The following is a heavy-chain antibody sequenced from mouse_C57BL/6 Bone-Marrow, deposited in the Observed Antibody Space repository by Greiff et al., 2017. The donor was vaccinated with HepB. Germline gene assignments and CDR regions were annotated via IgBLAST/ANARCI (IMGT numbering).Heavy chain of an antibody. Sequence: EVQLQQSGAELVRPGASVKLSCTASGFNIKDDYMPWVKQRPEQGLEWIGWIDPENGDTEYASKFQGKATITAYTSSNTAYLQLSSLTSEDTAVYYCTTLITTVVESDYWGQGTTLTVSS. CDR2: IDPENGDT. J-gene: IGHJ2*01. CDR1: GFNIKDDY. D-gene: IGHD1-1*01. CDR3: TTLITTVVESDY. V-gene: IGHV14-4*01.